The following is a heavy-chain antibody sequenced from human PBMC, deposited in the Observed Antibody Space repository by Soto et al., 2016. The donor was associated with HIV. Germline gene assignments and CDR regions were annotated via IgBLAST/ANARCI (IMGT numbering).Heavy chain of an antibody. CDR1: GGSFSGHY. D-gene: IGHD2-2*01. CDR2: ITHFGRT. V-gene: IGHV4-34*02. Sequence: QVQLQQWGAGLLKPSETLSLKCAVYGGSFSGHYWSWIRQFPGQGLEWIGEITHFGRTNYNPSLKGRVSLSVDTSKNQFSLKMDSVTAADTAVYYCVRPTTMTSDAFDIWGQGTVGHRL. CDR3: VRPTTMTSDAFDI. J-gene: IGHJ3*02.